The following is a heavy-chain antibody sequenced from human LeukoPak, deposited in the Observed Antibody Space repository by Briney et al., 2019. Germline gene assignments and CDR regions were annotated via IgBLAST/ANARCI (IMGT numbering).Heavy chain of an antibody. Sequence: PSETLSLTCAVYGGSFSGYYWSWIRQPPGKGLEWIGEINHSGSTNYNPSLKRRITISVDTSKNQFSLKLTSVTAADTAVYYCARARGAMGYYFDYWGQGTLVTVSS. CDR3: ARARGAMGYYFDY. V-gene: IGHV4-34*01. CDR2: INHSGST. CDR1: GGSFSGYY. D-gene: IGHD5-18*01. J-gene: IGHJ4*02.